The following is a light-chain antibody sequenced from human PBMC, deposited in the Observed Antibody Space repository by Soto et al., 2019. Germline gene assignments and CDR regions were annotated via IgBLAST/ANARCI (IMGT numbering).Light chain of an antibody. CDR3: CSFAGSFYV. J-gene: IGLJ1*01. V-gene: IGLV2-11*01. Sequence: QSALTQPRSVSGSPGQSVAISCTGTSRDVDAYDFVSWYQHHPGKAPKLIISEVSKRPSGVSHRFSGSKSGNTASLTISGLQAEDDADYFCCSFAGSFYVFGTGTQLTVL. CDR1: SRDVDAYDF. CDR2: EVS.